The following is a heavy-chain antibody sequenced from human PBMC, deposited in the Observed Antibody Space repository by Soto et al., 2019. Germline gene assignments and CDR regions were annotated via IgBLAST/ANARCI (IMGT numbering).Heavy chain of an antibody. D-gene: IGHD2-15*01. Sequence: GASVKVSCKAAGYTFSITYLHWLRQAPGQGLEWLGLVYPSGGGTNYKESFEGRLNITRDTSTSTVYMDLSRLTSEDTAIYYCGRGYCSGGNCYNVLDVWGQGTTVTVSS. CDR2: VYPSGGGT. CDR3: GRGYCSGGNCYNVLDV. J-gene: IGHJ6*02. V-gene: IGHV1-46*01. CDR1: GYTFSITY.